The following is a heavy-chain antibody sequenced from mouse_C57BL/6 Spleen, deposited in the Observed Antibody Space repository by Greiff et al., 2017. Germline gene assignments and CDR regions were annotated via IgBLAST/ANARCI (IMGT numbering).Heavy chain of an antibody. D-gene: IGHD2-4*01. CDR3: VRQGLQVYFDY. V-gene: IGHV10-1*01. Sequence: EVHLVESGGGLVQPKGSLTLSCAASGFSFNTYAMNWVRQAPGKGLEWVARIRSKSNNYATYYADSVKDRFTISRDDSESMLYLQMNNLKTEDTAMYYCVRQGLQVYFDYWGQGTTLTVSS. CDR1: GFSFNTYA. J-gene: IGHJ2*01. CDR2: IRSKSNNYAT.